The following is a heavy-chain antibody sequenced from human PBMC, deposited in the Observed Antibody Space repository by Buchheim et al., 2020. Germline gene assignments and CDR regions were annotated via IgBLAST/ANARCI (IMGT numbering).Heavy chain of an antibody. D-gene: IGHD6-25*01. Sequence: EVQLVESGGGLVQPGESLRLSCAASGFSVSSNYMSWVRQSPGKGLEWVSRINSDGSNTDYADSVKGRFTISRDNAKNTLYLQMNSLRAEDTAVYYCARINVPGGSWGQGTL. V-gene: IGHV3-74*02. CDR1: GFSVSSNY. CDR3: ARINVPGGS. J-gene: IGHJ5*02. CDR2: INSDGSNT.